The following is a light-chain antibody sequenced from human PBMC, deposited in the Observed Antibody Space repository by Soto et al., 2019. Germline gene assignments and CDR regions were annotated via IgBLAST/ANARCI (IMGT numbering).Light chain of an antibody. J-gene: IGKJ1*01. CDR2: SSS. CDR1: QTISGTY. CDR3: QQYGRSPTWT. V-gene: IGKV3-20*01. Sequence: EFVLTQSPGTLSLSPGERATLSCRASQTISGTYLAWYQQKPGQAPRLLIYSSSSRAAGVSDRFSGSGSGTDFSLTISRLEPEDFAMYYCQQYGRSPTWTFGQGTKVDIK.